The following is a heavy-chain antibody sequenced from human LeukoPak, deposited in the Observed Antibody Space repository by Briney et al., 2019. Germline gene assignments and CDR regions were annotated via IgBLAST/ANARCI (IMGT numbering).Heavy chain of an antibody. J-gene: IGHJ4*02. D-gene: IGHD6-19*01. V-gene: IGHV4-30-2*01. CDR3: ARGIRYSSGWYRFH. Sequence: SQTLSLTCAVSGGSISSGGYSWSWIRQPPGKGLEWIGYIYHSGSTCYNPSLKSRVTISVDRSKNQFSLKLSSVTAADTAVYYCARGIRYSSGWYRFHWGQGTLVTVSS. CDR1: GGSISSGGYS. CDR2: IYHSGST.